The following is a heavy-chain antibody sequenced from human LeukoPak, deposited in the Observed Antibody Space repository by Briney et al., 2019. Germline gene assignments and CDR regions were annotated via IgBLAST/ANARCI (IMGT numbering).Heavy chain of an antibody. Sequence: ASVKVSCKASGYTFTSYYMHWVRQAPGQGLEWMGIINPSGGSTSYAQKFQGRVTMTRDTSTSTVYMELSSVRSEDTAVYYCARGESNYDILTGYLDYWGQGTLVTVSS. CDR3: ARGESNYDILTGYLDY. D-gene: IGHD3-9*01. V-gene: IGHV1-46*03. CDR1: GYTFTSYY. CDR2: INPSGGST. J-gene: IGHJ4*02.